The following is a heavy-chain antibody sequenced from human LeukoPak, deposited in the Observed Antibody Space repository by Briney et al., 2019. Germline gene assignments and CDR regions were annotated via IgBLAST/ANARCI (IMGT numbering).Heavy chain of an antibody. V-gene: IGHV1-2*02. CDR1: EYTFTGYY. CDR2: INPNSGGT. J-gene: IGHJ4*02. Sequence: ASVKVSCKASEYTFTGYYMHWVRQAPGQGLEWMGWINPNSGGTNSAQTFQGRVTMTRDTSISTAYMELSRLRSDDTAVYYCARDTRYCTNGVCYAYYFDYWGQGTLVTVSS. D-gene: IGHD2-8*01. CDR3: ARDTRYCTNGVCYAYYFDY.